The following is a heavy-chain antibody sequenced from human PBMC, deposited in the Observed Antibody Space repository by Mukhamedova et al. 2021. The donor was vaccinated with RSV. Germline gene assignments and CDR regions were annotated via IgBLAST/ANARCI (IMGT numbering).Heavy chain of an antibody. J-gene: IGHJ4*02. D-gene: IGHD1-14*01. CDR3: ARGNPYAKDFDY. CDR2: IIPIFGTA. Sequence: VRQAPGQGLEWMGRIIPIFGTANYAQKFQGRVTITADESTSTAYMELSSLRSEDTAVYYCARGNPYAKDFDYWGQGTLVTVSS. V-gene: IGHV1-69*15.